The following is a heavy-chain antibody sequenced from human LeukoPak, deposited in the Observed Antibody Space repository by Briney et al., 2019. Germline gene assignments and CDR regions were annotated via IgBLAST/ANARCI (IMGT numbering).Heavy chain of an antibody. CDR1: GFTFSSYA. CDR2: ISGSGGST. J-gene: IGHJ4*02. CDR3: AKFDSYYYDSSVPGSFDY. V-gene: IGHV3-23*01. D-gene: IGHD3-22*01. Sequence: PGGSLRLSCAASGFTFSSYAMSWVRQVPGKGLEWVSAISGSGGSTYYADSVKGRFTISRDNSKNTLYLQMNSLRAEDTAVYYCAKFDSYYYDSSVPGSFDYWGQGTLVTVSS.